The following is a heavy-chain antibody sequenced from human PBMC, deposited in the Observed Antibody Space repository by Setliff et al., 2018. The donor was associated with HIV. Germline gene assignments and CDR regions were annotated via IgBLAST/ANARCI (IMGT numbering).Heavy chain of an antibody. V-gene: IGHV1-2*02. CDR3: ARDLAYCSGGSCYRPFIYYFDYMDV. CDR2: VIPNSGKT. Sequence: VASVKVSCKASGLSFDDYYIHWVRQAPGQGLEWMGCVIPNSGKTYYAQEFQGRVTMTSDTSINTAYMEVSWLTSDDTAIYYCARDLAYCSGGSCYRPFIYYFDYMDVWGKGATVTVSS. D-gene: IGHD2-15*01. CDR1: GLSFDDYY. J-gene: IGHJ6*03.